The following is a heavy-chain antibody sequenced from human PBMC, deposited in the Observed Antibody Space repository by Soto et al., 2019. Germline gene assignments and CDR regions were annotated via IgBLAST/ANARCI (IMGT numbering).Heavy chain of an antibody. V-gene: IGHV4-59*01. J-gene: IGHJ4*02. CDR1: GGSISSYY. Sequence: SETLSLTCTVSGGSISSYYWTWILQPPGKGLEWVGYVYYSVTTYYNPSLQSRVTISVDTSKIQFSLKVKSVTAADTAIYYCARAGSTWRYFFDYWGEGSLVTVSS. CDR2: VYYSVTT. D-gene: IGHD6-13*01. CDR3: ARAGSTWRYFFDY.